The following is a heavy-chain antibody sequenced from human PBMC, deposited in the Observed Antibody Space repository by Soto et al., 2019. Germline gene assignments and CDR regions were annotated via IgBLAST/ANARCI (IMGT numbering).Heavy chain of an antibody. CDR3: SRKILLSNTRPEYWYVDL. J-gene: IGHJ2*01. CDR1: GFTFFNYA. Sequence: EVQLLESGGGLVQLGGSLRLSCAGSGFTFFNYAMNWVRQAPGKGLEWVSSISGGGDATFFPDSVRGRFTFSRDNSKNTVTLQMYSLGVEDTSVYYCSRKILLSNTRPEYWYVDLWGRGTLVTVSS. CDR2: ISGGGDAT. V-gene: IGHV3-23*01. D-gene: IGHD7-27*01.